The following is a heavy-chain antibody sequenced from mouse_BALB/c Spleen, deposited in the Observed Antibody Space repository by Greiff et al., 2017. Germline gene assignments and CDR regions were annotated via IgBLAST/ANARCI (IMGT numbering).Heavy chain of an antibody. CDR2: INPSNGGT. CDR1: GYTFTSYY. V-gene: IGHV1S81*02. D-gene: IGHD2-3*01. CDR3: TRWDDAYSYWYFDV. Sequence: QVQLQQPGAELVKPGASVKLSCKASGYTFTSYYMYWVKQRPGQGLEWIGGINPSNGGTNFNEKFKSKATLTVDKSSSTAYMQLSSLTSEDSAVYYCTRWDDAYSYWYFDVWGAGTTVTVSS. J-gene: IGHJ1*01.